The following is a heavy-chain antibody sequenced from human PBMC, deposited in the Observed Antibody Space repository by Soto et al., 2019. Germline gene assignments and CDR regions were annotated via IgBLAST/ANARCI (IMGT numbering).Heavy chain of an antibody. CDR1: GFTFSSYW. CDR2: IKQDGSEK. J-gene: IGHJ3*02. V-gene: IGHV3-7*03. CDR3: ARDGANWGFDAFDI. Sequence: GGSLRLSCAASGFTFSSYWMSWVRQAPGKGLEWVANIKQDGSEKYYVDSVNGRFTISRDNAKNSLYLQMNSLRAEDTAVYYCARDGANWGFDAFDIWGQGTMVTVSS. D-gene: IGHD7-27*01.